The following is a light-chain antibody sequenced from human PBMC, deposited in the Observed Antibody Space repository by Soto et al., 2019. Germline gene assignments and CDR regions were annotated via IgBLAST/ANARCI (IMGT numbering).Light chain of an antibody. CDR1: QSVISY. CDR3: QQRYIWPPIP. V-gene: IGKV3-11*01. J-gene: IGKJ5*01. Sequence: EIVLTQSPATLSLSPGERATLACMAIQSVISYLALDQQKPGQAPRLLSYDASNRATGIPARCSGSGSGTDFTLTISSVEPEDFAVYYCQQRYIWPPIPCGQLTRLEIK. CDR2: DAS.